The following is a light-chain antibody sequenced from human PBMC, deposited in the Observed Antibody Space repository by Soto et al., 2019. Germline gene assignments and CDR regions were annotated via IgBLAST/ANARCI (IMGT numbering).Light chain of an antibody. CDR2: AAS. J-gene: IGKJ1*01. Sequence: EIVLTQSPGTLSLSPGERATLSCRASQSVSSSYLAWYQHKPGQAPRRLIYAASSRATGIPDRFSGSGSGTDFTLTISRLEPEDVAVYFCQQYGSSPRTFGQGTKV. CDR3: QQYGSSPRT. CDR1: QSVSSSY. V-gene: IGKV3-20*01.